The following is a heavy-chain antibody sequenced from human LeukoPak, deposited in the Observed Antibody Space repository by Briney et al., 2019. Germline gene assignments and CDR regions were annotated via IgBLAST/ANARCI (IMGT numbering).Heavy chain of an antibody. CDR3: ARTDIVVVPAADPLYYYYGMDV. V-gene: IGHV4-31*03. D-gene: IGHD2-2*01. CDR1: GGSISSGGYS. CDR2: IYYSGST. J-gene: IGHJ6*02. Sequence: PSETLSLTCTVSGGSISSGGYSWSWIRQHPGKGLEWIGYIYYSGSTYYNPSLKSRVTISVDTSKNQFSLKLSSVTAADTAVYYCARTDIVVVPAADPLYYYYGMDVWGQGTTVTVSS.